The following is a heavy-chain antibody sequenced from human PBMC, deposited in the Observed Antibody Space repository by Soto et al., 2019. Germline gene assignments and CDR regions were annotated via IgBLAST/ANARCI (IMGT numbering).Heavy chain of an antibody. Sequence: SETLSLTCVVSGDSISSGFYCGWIRQSPAKGLEWIGSIPHSGGIYYSPSLKSRVTLSVHQSKNQFSLRLSSVTAADTAVYYCVRVRSSPYRNFDSWGRGILVTVSS. V-gene: IGHV4-38-2*01. D-gene: IGHD3-16*01. J-gene: IGHJ4*02. CDR1: GDSISSGFY. CDR2: IPHSGGI. CDR3: VRVRSSPYRNFDS.